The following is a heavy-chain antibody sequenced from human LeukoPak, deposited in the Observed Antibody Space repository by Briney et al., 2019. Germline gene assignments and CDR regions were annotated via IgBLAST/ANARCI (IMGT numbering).Heavy chain of an antibody. Sequence: ETLSLTCAVYGGSFSGYYWSWVRQAPGKGLEWVSGISGSGGSTHYADSVKGRFTISRDNSKNALYLQMNSLRAEDTAVYYCARDSGYSGYSDYWGQGTLVTVSS. CDR2: ISGSGGST. V-gene: IGHV3-23*01. CDR3: ARDSGYSGYSDY. J-gene: IGHJ4*02. D-gene: IGHD5-12*01. CDR1: GGSFSGYY.